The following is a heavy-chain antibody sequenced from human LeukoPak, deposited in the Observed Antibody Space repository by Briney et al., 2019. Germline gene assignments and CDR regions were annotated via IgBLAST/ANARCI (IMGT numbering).Heavy chain of an antibody. D-gene: IGHD1-14*01. CDR1: GASISDYY. Sequence: SETLSLTYTVSGASISDYYWSWVRQSPEKGLEWIASLLYSGSTHYNPSLRSRVAISVDTSNNQFSLKLTAVTTTDTAVYYCARTGRRGYFDFWGRGTLLTVSS. CDR2: LLYSGST. CDR3: ARTGRRGYFDF. V-gene: IGHV4-59*08. J-gene: IGHJ2*01.